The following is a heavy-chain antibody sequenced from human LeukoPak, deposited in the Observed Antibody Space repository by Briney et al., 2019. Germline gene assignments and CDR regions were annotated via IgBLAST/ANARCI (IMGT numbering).Heavy chain of an antibody. CDR2: IYHSGST. J-gene: IGHJ4*02. Sequence: TPSETLSLTCTVSGGSISSSSYYWGWIRQPPGKGLEWIGSIYHSGSTYYNPSLKSRVTISVDTSKNQFSLKLSSVTAADTAVYYCAREEKDGSGSIDYWGQGTLVTVSS. D-gene: IGHD3-10*01. CDR1: GGSISSSSYY. V-gene: IGHV4-39*07. CDR3: AREEKDGSGSIDY.